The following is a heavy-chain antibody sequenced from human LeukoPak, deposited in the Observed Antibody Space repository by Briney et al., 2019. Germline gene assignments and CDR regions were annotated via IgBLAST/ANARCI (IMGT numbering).Heavy chain of an antibody. Sequence: ASVKVSCKASGYTFTSYDINWVRQATGQGLEWMGWMNPNSGNTGYAQKFQGRVTMTRNTSISTAYMELSRLRSDDTAVYYCARDLNRGANDYWGQGTLVTVSS. V-gene: IGHV1-8*01. CDR2: MNPNSGNT. D-gene: IGHD7-27*01. J-gene: IGHJ4*02. CDR3: ARDLNRGANDY. CDR1: GYTFTSYD.